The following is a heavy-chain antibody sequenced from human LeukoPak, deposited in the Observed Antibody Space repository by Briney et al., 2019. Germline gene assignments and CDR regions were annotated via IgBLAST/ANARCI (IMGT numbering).Heavy chain of an antibody. Sequence: GGSLRLSCAASGFTFSTFGMHWVRQAPGKGLEWVSAISGSGGSTYYADSVKGRFTISRDNSKNTLYLQMNSLRAEDTAVYYCAKDLGFGELLPYFDYWGQGTLVTVSS. J-gene: IGHJ4*02. CDR1: GFTFSTFG. CDR3: AKDLGFGELLPYFDY. CDR2: ISGSGGST. D-gene: IGHD3-10*01. V-gene: IGHV3-23*01.